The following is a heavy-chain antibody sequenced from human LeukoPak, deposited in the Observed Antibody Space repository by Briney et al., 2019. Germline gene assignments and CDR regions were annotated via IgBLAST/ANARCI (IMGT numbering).Heavy chain of an antibody. CDR3: ARSLLPKIVVVIRDAFDI. V-gene: IGHV1-69*04. CDR2: IIPILGIA. D-gene: IGHD3-22*01. CDR1: GGTFSSYA. Sequence: ASVKVSCKASGGTFSSYAISWVRQAPGQGLEWMGSIIPILGIANYAQKFQGRVTITADKSTSTAYMELSSLRSEDTAVYYCARSLLPKIVVVIRDAFDIWGQGTMVTVSS. J-gene: IGHJ3*02.